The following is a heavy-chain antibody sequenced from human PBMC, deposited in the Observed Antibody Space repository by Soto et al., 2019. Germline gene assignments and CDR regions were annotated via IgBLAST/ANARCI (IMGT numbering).Heavy chain of an antibody. CDR2: IKQDGSEK. D-gene: IGHD3-16*01. J-gene: IGHJ5*02. Sequence: EAQLVESGGGLVQPGGSLRVSCAVSGFTFSSYWMSWVRQAPGKGLEWVAKIKQDGSEKDYVDSVNSRFTISRDNANKSRYLHMYILRAEDTPIYYCARGGRDAYTWFAPWGEGTLVTVSS. V-gene: IGHV3-7*01. CDR3: ARGGRDAYTWFAP. CDR1: GFTFSSYW.